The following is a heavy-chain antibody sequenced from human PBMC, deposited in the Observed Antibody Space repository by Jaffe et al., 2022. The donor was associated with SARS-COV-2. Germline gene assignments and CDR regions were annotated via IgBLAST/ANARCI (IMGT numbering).Heavy chain of an antibody. Sequence: EVQLLESGGGLVQPGGSLRLSCAASGFTFSSYAMSWVRQAPGKGLEWVSAISGSGGSTYYADSVKGRFTISRDNSKNTLYLQMNSLRAEDTAVYYCAKVSRPYVDTATESAFDIWGQGTMVTVSS. CDR2: ISGSGGST. D-gene: IGHD5-18*01. J-gene: IGHJ3*02. V-gene: IGHV3-23*01. CDR1: GFTFSSYA. CDR3: AKVSRPYVDTATESAFDI.